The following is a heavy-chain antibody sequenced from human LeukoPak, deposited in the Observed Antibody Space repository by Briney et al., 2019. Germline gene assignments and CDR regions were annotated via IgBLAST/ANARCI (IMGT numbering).Heavy chain of an antibody. CDR1: GYTFTAYY. CDR2: MNPNSGNT. V-gene: IGHV1-8*03. D-gene: IGHD3-9*01. Sequence: ASVKVSCKASGYTFTAYYIHWVRQAPGQGLEWMGWMNPNSGNTGYAQKFQGRVTITRNTSISTAYMELSSLRSEDTAVYYCARGGGLRLRYFDWLLYWGQGTLVTVSS. CDR3: ARGGGLRLRYFDWLLY. J-gene: IGHJ4*02.